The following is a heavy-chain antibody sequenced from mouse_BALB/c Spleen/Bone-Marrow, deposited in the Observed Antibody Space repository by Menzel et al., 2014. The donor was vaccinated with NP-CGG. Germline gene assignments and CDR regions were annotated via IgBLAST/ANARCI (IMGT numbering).Heavy chain of an antibody. CDR3: AKYCGAY. V-gene: IGHV1-7*01. CDR1: GYTFTNYW. D-gene: IGHD5-1-1*01. J-gene: IGHJ3*01. CDR2: IDPNTYYT. Sequence: VQLQESRAELAKPGASVKMSCKASGYTFTNYWMHWVKQRPGQGLEWIGYIDPNTYYTRYNQKFKDKATLTADKSSSAPSTHLSTVSSEESVVYYCAKYCGAYWGAGTLVTVSA.